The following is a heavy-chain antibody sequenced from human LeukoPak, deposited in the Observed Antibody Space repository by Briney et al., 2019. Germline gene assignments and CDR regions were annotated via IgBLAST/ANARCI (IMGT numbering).Heavy chain of an antibody. V-gene: IGHV3-20*04. CDR2: INWNGGST. CDR1: GFTFDDYG. J-gene: IGHJ6*03. CDR3: ARLTYSSSWYEVYYYYYMDV. D-gene: IGHD6-13*01. Sequence: GGSLRLSCAASGFTFDDYGMSWVRQAPGKGLEWVSGINWNGGSTGYADSVKGRFTISRDNAKNSLYLQMNSLRAEDTALYYCARLTYSSSWYEVYYYYYMDVWGKGTTVTVSS.